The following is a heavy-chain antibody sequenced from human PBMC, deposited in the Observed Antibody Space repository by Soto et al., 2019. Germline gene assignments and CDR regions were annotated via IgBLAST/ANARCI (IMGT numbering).Heavy chain of an antibody. CDR2: IIPIFGTA. CDR3: ARDITIFGVVIIGYYYGMDV. CDR1: GGTFSSYA. V-gene: IGHV1-69*01. Sequence: QVQLVQSGAEVKKPGSSVKVSCKASGGTFSSYAISWVRQAPGQGLEWMGGIIPIFGTANYAQKFQGRVTITADESTSTDYMELSSLRSEDTAVYYCARDITIFGVVIIGYYYGMDVWGQGTTVTVSS. J-gene: IGHJ6*02. D-gene: IGHD3-3*01.